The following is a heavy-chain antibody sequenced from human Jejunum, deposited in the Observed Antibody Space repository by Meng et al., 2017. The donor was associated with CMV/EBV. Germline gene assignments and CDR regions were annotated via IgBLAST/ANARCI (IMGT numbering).Heavy chain of an antibody. CDR3: ARGGNFDP. CDR1: GYTFSTYT. Sequence: QVKLVQFGCELKKPGASVKVSCKASGYTFSTYTINWVRQAHGRGLEWMGWISTNTGTPTYTQGFTGRFVFSLDTSVSTAYLQISSLKAEDTAVYYCARGGNFDPWGQGTLVTVSS. D-gene: IGHD2/OR15-2a*01. CDR2: ISTNTGTP. J-gene: IGHJ5*02. V-gene: IGHV7-4-1*02.